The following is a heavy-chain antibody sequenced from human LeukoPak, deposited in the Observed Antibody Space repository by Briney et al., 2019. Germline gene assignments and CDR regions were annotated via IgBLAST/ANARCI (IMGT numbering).Heavy chain of an antibody. V-gene: IGHV1-2*02. J-gene: IGHJ4*02. CDR2: INPNSGGT. CDR1: GYTFTGYY. Sequence: ASVKVSCKASGYTFTGYYMHWVRQAPGQGLEWVGWINPNSGGTNYAQKFHGRVTMTRDTSISTAYMELSRLRSDDTAVYYCASPNYDSSGRFDYWAQGPLVTVSS. D-gene: IGHD3-22*01. CDR3: ASPNYDSSGRFDY.